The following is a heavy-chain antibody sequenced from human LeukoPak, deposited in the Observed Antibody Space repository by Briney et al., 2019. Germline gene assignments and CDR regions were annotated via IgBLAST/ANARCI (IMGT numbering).Heavy chain of an antibody. V-gene: IGHV4-39*01. D-gene: IGHD3-22*01. J-gene: IGHJ3*02. Sequence: SETLSLTCTVSGGSISSSSYYWGWIRQPPGKGLEWIGSIYYSGSTYYNPSLKSRVTISVDTSKNQFSLKLSSVTAADTAVYYCARHATDYYDSSGYYFPDDAFDIWGQGTMVTVSS. CDR1: GGSISSSSYY. CDR3: ARHATDYYDSSGYYFPDDAFDI. CDR2: IYYSGST.